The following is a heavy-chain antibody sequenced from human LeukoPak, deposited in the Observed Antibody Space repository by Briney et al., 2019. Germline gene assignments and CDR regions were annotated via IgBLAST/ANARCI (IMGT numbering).Heavy chain of an antibody. V-gene: IGHV3-53*01. J-gene: IGHJ4*02. Sequence: LPGGSLRLSCTVSGFTVSSNSMSWVRQAPGKGLEWVSFIYSDNTHSSDSVKGRFTISRDNSKNTLYLQMNSLRAEDTAVYYCARDPGSGYEEHFDYWGQGTLVTVSS. CDR2: IYSDNT. CDR3: ARDPGSGYEEHFDY. CDR1: GFTVSSNS. D-gene: IGHD5-12*01.